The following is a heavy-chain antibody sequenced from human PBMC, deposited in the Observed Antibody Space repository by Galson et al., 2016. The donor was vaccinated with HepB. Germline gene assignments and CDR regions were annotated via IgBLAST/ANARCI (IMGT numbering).Heavy chain of an antibody. CDR3: ARARCSTGCKPDY. J-gene: IGHJ4*02. D-gene: IGHD3-9*01. Sequence: SVKVSCKVSGYTLTDLSMHWVRQAPGKGLEWMGGFDPEPGEIFYAQKFQGRVTMTQDTSTDTAYMELSSLRSGETAVYYCARARCSTGCKPDYWGQGTLVTVSS. V-gene: IGHV1-24*01. CDR2: FDPEPGEI. CDR1: GYTLTDLS.